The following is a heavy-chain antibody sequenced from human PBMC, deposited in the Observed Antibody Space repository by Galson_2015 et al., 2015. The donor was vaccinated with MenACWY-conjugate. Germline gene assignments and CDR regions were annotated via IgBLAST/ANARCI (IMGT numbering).Heavy chain of an antibody. CDR2: ISSSSSTI. D-gene: IGHD3-9*01. J-gene: IGHJ6*02. CDR1: GFTFSSYC. Sequence: SLRLSCAASGFTFSSYCMHWVRQAPGKGLEWVSCISSSSSTIYYADSVKGRFTISRDNAKNSLYLQMNSLRAEDTAVYYCARHPRRYFDWLAWDVWGQGTTVTVSS. V-gene: IGHV3-48*04. CDR3: ARHPRRYFDWLAWDV.